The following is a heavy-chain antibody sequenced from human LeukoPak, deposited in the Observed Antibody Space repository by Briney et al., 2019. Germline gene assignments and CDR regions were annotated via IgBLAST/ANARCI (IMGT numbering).Heavy chain of an antibody. J-gene: IGHJ4*01. CDR3: ARDRDVDDFDS. Sequence: SETLSLTCTISGDSIGRINYYWGWIRQPPGKGLEWIVSKSYSGQTYYNPSLKSRVTTSIDASKNQLSLDLKSVTAADTAVYYCARDRDVDDFDSWGHGTLVTVSS. CDR2: KSYSGQT. V-gene: IGHV4-39*07. D-gene: IGHD2-15*01. CDR1: GDSIGRINYY.